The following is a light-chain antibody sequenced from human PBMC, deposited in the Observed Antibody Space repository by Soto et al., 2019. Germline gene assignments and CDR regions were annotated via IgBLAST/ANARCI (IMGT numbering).Light chain of an antibody. V-gene: IGLV2-14*03. Sequence: QSALTQPATVSGSPGQSITISCTGTSSDVGGLNFVTWYQQHPGTAPKIMIYDVSNRPSGVSNRFSDSKSGNTASLTISGLQAEDEADYFCISFTSRTTLLFGGGTKLTV. J-gene: IGLJ2*01. CDR2: DVS. CDR3: ISFTSRTTLL. CDR1: SSDVGGLNF.